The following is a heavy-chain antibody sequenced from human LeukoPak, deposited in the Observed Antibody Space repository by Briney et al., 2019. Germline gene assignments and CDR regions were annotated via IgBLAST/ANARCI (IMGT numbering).Heavy chain of an antibody. J-gene: IGHJ6*03. Sequence: SEILSLTCTVSGGSISSYYWSWIRQPPGKGLEWIGYIYYSGSTNYNPSLKSRVTISVDKSKNQFSLKLSSVTAADTAVYYCARWAPGSGSFYYYYYMDVWGKGTTVTVSS. V-gene: IGHV4-59*12. CDR3: ARWAPGSGSFYYYYYMDV. CDR2: IYYSGST. CDR1: GGSISSYY. D-gene: IGHD3-10*01.